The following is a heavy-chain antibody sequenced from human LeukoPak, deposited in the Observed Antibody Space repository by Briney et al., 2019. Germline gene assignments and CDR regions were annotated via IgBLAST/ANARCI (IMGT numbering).Heavy chain of an antibody. CDR3: ARDPKYYDILTDYYEPTLNDAFDV. D-gene: IGHD3-9*01. Sequence: GGSLRLSCAASGFTFSTYWMSWVRQAPGKGLEWVANIKQDGSEKYYVDSVKGRFTISRDNAKNSLYLQMNSLRAEDTAVYYCARDPKYYDILTDYYEPTLNDAFDVWGQGTMVTVSS. CDR2: IKQDGSEK. J-gene: IGHJ3*01. CDR1: GFTFSTYW. V-gene: IGHV3-7*01.